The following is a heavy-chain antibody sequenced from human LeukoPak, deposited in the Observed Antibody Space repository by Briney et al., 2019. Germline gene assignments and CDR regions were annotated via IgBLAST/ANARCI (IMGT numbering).Heavy chain of an antibody. CDR2: ISGYNGNT. Sequence: ASVKVSCKASGYPFTGYYIHWVRQAPGQGLEWMGWISGYNGNTNYAQKFQGRVTMTTDTSTSTAYMELRSLRSDDTAVYYCARVAQLPEGNWFDPWGQGTLVTVSS. D-gene: IGHD1-14*01. CDR1: GYPFTGYY. CDR3: ARVAQLPEGNWFDP. J-gene: IGHJ5*02. V-gene: IGHV1-18*04.